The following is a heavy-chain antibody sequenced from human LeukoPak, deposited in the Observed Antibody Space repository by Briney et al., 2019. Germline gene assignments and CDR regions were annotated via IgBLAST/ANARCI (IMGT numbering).Heavy chain of an antibody. CDR3: ARCTRSSALLT. CDR1: GASMSTHY. Sequence: PSETLSLTCSVSGASMSTHYWSWIRQSPGKGLEWIGNIFYSGSTTYNPSLKSRVTMSVDRSSNQFSLKLRSVTAADTAVYYCARCTRSSALLTWGRGTLVIVTP. CDR2: IFYSGST. V-gene: IGHV4-59*11. D-gene: IGHD2-8*01. J-gene: IGHJ4*02.